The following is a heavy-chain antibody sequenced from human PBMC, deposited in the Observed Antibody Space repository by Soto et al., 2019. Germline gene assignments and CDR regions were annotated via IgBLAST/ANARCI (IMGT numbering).Heavy chain of an antibody. V-gene: IGHV1-8*01. CDR2: MNPDSGNT. J-gene: IGHJ6*02. CDR1: GYTFASYD. CDR3: ASEDSQLQPYGMDV. D-gene: IGHD2-2*01. Sequence: QVQLVQSGAEVKKPGASVKVSCKASGYTFASYDINWVRQATGQGLEWMGWMNPDSGNTGYAQHFQGRVTMTRNTSISTAYMELSSLKSEDTDVYYCASEDSQLQPYGMDVWGQGTKVTVSS.